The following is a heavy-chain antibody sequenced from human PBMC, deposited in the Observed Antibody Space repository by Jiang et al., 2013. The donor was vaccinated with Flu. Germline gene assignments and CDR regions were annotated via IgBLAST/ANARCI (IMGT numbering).Heavy chain of an antibody. CDR3: ASSPGIAVAGTLLDY. CDR2: IHYTGTST. J-gene: IGHJ4*02. D-gene: IGHD6-19*01. V-gene: IGHV4-39*07. Sequence: IRQSPGKGPEWIGSIHYTGTSTYYTPSLKSRVTISVDTSKNQFSLKLSSVTAADTAVYYCASSPGIAVAGTLLDYWGQGTLVTVSS.